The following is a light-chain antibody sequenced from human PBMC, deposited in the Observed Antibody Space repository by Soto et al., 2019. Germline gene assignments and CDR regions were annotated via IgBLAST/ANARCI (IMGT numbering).Light chain of an antibody. CDR3: QQRSNWPPLT. Sequence: EIVLTQSPATLSLSPGERATLSCRASQSVSSYLAWYQQKPGQAPRLLIYDASNRATGIPARFSARGSGAXXXLTISSLEPEDFAVYYCQQRSNWPPLTFGHGTKVEIK. CDR2: DAS. J-gene: IGKJ1*01. V-gene: IGKV3-11*01. CDR1: QSVSSY.